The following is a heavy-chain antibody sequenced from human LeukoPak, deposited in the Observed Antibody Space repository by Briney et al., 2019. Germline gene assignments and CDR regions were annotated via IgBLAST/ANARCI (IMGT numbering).Heavy chain of an antibody. CDR2: IYHTGST. CDR3: ARYGEGGGPFDY. V-gene: IGHV4-34*01. J-gene: IGHJ4*02. Sequence: SETLSLTCAVYGGSFSGYYWSWIRQPPGKGLEWIGEIYHTGSTNYNPSLKSRVTISVDKSKNQFSLKLSSVTAADTAVYYCARYGEGGGPFDYWGQGTLVTVSS. D-gene: IGHD1-26*01. CDR1: GGSFSGYY.